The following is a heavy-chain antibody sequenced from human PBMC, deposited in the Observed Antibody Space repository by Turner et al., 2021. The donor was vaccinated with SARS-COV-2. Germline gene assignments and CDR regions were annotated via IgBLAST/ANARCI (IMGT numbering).Heavy chain of an antibody. J-gene: IGHJ6*02. CDR1: GGSISSYY. CDR3: ERHGCSGWDGGGMDV. D-gene: IGHD6-19*01. CDR2: IYYSGST. V-gene: IGHV4-59*08. Sequence: QLQLQDSAPCLLKPSETLSLTCRVSGGSISSYYWSWIRQPPGKGLEWIGYIYYSGSTTYNPSLKSRVTISVDTSKNQISLKLSSVTAADTAVYYWERHGCSGWDGGGMDVWGQGTTVTVSS.